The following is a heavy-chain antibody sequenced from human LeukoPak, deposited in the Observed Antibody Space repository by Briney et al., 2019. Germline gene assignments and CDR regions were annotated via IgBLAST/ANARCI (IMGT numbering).Heavy chain of an antibody. CDR1: GGSISSSSFY. J-gene: IGHJ4*02. CDR2: IYYTGST. D-gene: IGHD1-26*01. V-gene: IGHV4-39*02. Sequence: SETLSLTCSVSGGSISSSSFYWGWIRQPPGKGLEWIGSIYYTGSTYYSPSLKSRVTISVDTSKNQFSLKLSSVTAADTAVYYCARDGTYWGQGTLVTVSS. CDR3: ARDGTY.